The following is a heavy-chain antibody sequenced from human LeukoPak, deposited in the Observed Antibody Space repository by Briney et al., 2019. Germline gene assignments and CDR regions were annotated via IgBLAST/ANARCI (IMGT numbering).Heavy chain of an antibody. Sequence: GGSLRLSCAASGFTFSSYAMSWVRQAPGKGLEWVSSISSSSSNIYYADSVTGRFTISRDNAKNSLYLQMNSLRAEDTAVYYCARDLFIVVVPAAMGYWGQGTLVTVSS. CDR1: GFTFSSYA. D-gene: IGHD2-2*01. V-gene: IGHV3-21*01. CDR3: ARDLFIVVVPAAMGY. CDR2: ISSSSSNI. J-gene: IGHJ4*02.